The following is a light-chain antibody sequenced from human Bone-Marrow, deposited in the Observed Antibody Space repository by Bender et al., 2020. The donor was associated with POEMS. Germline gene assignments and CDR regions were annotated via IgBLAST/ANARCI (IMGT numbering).Light chain of an antibody. CDR1: RSNIGAGFD. J-gene: IGLJ3*02. CDR3: ATWDDNLNGRV. V-gene: IGLV1-47*02. CDR2: RDN. Sequence: QSVLTQPPSASGTPGQRVTISCTGTRSNIGAGFDVHWYQQLPGTAPKLLIYRDNRRPSGVPDRFSGSRSGTSASLAIRMLRSEDEADYYCATWDDNLNGRVFGGGTKLTVL.